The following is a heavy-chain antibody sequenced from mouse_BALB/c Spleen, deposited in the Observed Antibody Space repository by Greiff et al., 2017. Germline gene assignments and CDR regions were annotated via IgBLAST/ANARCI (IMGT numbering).Heavy chain of an antibody. CDR2: IRNKANGYTT. CDR1: GFTFTDYY. J-gene: IGHJ4*01. CDR3: ARDSYTYAMDY. Sequence: EVKLQESGGGLVQPGGSLRLSCATSGFTFTDYYMSWVRQPPGKALEWLGFIRNKANGYTTEYSASVKGRFTISRDNSQSILYLQMNTLRAEDSATYYCARDSYTYAMDYWGQGTSVTVSS. V-gene: IGHV7-3*02. D-gene: IGHD2-12*01.